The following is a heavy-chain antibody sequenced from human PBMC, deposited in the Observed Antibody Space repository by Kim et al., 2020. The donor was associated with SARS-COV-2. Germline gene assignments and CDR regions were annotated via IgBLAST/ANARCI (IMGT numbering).Heavy chain of an antibody. V-gene: IGHV2-5*02. CDR2: IYWDDDK. CDR3: ARRQASGWYGDWFDP. J-gene: IGHJ5*02. D-gene: IGHD6-19*01. Sequence: SGPTLVKPTQTLTLTCTFSGFSLSTSGVGVGWIRQPPGKALEWLALIYWDDDKRYSPSLKSRLTITKDTSKNQVVLTMTNMDPVDTATYYCARRQASGWYGDWFDPGGQGTLVTVSS. CDR1: GFSLSTSGVG.